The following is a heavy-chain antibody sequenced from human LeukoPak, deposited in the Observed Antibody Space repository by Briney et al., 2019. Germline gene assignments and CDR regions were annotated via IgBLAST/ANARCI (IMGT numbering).Heavy chain of an antibody. Sequence: GGSLRLSCAASGFIFSNAWMSWDRQAPGKGLEWVGRIKSKTDGGTTDYAAPVKGRFTISRDDSKNTLYLQMNSLKTEDTAVYYCTTLITTVTPPLDYWGQGTLVTVSS. J-gene: IGHJ4*02. V-gene: IGHV3-15*01. CDR3: TTLITTVTPPLDY. CDR1: GFIFSNAW. D-gene: IGHD4-17*01. CDR2: IKSKTDGGTT.